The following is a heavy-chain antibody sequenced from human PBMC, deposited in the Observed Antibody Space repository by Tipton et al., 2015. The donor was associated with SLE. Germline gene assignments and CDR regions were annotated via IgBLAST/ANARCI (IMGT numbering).Heavy chain of an antibody. V-gene: IGHV3-23*01. CDR2: ISGSGGST. J-gene: IGHJ4*02. CDR1: GFTFSSYA. D-gene: IGHD6-19*01. Sequence: SLRLSCAASGFTFSSYAMSWVRQAPGKGPEWVSAISGSGGSTYYADSVKGRFTISRVNSKNTLYLQMNSLRAEDTAVYYCAKDGIAVAGTEVYWGQGTLVTVSS. CDR3: AKDGIAVAGTEVY.